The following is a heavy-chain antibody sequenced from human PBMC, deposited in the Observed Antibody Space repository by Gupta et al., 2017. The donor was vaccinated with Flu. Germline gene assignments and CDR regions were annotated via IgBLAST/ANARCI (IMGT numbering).Heavy chain of an antibody. CDR2: IKEDGSVK. CDR3: ARNRGWEQFDY. Sequence: RPAPGKGVEWVANIKEDGSVKNFVDPVKGRFTISKDNGKNSVYIQMNALRPEDTAVYYCARNRGWEQFDYWGQGALVTVS. D-gene: IGHD3-10*01. V-gene: IGHV3-7*01. J-gene: IGHJ4*02.